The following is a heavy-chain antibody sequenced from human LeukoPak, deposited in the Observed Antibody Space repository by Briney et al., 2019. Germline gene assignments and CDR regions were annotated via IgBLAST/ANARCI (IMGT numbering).Heavy chain of an antibody. CDR3: ARAGSYSSSWYDY. V-gene: IGHV3-9*01. CDR1: GFTFDDYA. J-gene: IGHJ4*02. Sequence: GGSLRLSCAASGFTFDDYAMHWVRQAPGKGLEWVSGISWNSGSIGYADSVKGRFTISRDNAKNSLYLQMNSLRAEDTAVYYCARAGSYSSSWYDYWGQGTLVTVSS. D-gene: IGHD6-13*01. CDR2: ISWNSGSI.